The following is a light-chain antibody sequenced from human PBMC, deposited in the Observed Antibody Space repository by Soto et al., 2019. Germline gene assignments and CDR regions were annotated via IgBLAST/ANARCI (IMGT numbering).Light chain of an antibody. J-gene: IGLJ3*02. V-gene: IGLV1-44*01. CDR3: AAWDDSLTGWV. CDR2: NYD. CDR1: SSNIGTNA. Sequence: QSVLTQPPSVSGTPGQRVTISCSGSSSNIGTNAVNWFLQLPGTAPKLLIYNYDQRPSGVPDRLSGSKSGTSASLAISGLQSEDEADYYCAAWDDSLTGWVFGGGTKLPVL.